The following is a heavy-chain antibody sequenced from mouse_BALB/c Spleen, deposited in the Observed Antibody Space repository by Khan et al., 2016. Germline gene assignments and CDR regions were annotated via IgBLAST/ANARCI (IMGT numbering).Heavy chain of an antibody. Sequence: EVQLQESGPSLVKPSQTLSLTCSVTGDSIPSGYWNWFRKLPGNKLDYMGYISYSGGAYYNQSPQSRLSFPRDTSTYQYYLQLNSVTTEDTATYYGARYRGDWYFDVWGAGTTVTVSS. CDR1: GDSIPSGY. CDR3: ARYRGDWYFDV. V-gene: IGHV3-8*02. CDR2: ISYSGGA. J-gene: IGHJ1*01.